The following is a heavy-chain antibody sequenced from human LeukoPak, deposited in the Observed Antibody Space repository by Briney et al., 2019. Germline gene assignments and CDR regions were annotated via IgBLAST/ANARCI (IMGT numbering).Heavy chain of an antibody. V-gene: IGHV1-8*01. J-gene: IGHJ4*02. D-gene: IGHD1-26*01. CDR2: MNPNSGNT. CDR1: GYTFTSYD. Sequence: GASVNVSCKASGYTFTSYDIHWVRQATGQGLEWMGWMNPNSGNTGYEQKFQGRVTMTRNTSISTAYMDLSSLGSEDTAVYYCARVKLGYFDYWGQGTLVTVSS. CDR3: ARVKLGYFDY.